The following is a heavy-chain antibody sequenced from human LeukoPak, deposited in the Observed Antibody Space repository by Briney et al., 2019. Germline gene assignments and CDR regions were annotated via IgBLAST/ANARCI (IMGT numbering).Heavy chain of an antibody. Sequence: SQTLSPTCAISGDSVSSNSAAWNWIRQSPSRGLEWLGRTYYRSKWYNDYAVSVKSRITINPDTSKNQFSLQLNSVTPEDTAVYYCARDTRDAYYDFWSGYYTGAYFDYWGQGTLVTVSS. CDR1: GDSVSSNSAA. J-gene: IGHJ4*02. D-gene: IGHD3-3*01. CDR2: TYYRSKWYN. V-gene: IGHV6-1*01. CDR3: ARDTRDAYYDFWSGYYTGAYFDY.